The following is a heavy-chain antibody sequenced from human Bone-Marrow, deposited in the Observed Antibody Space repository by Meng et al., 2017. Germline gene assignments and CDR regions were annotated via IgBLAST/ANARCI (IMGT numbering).Heavy chain of an antibody. CDR3: ARDQWLVPPNYSPGYYYGMDV. J-gene: IGHJ6*02. CDR1: GGSISSYY. CDR2: IYYSGST. D-gene: IGHD6-19*01. Sequence: PSETLSLTCTVSGGSISSYYWSWIRQPPGKGLEWIGYIYYSGSTNYNPSLKSRVTISIDTSKNQFSLKLSSVTAADTAVYYCARDQWLVPPNYSPGYYYGMDVWGQGTTVTVSS. V-gene: IGHV4-59*01.